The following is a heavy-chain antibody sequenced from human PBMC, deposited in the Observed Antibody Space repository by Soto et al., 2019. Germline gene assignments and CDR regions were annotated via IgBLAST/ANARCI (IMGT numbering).Heavy chain of an antibody. CDR1: GYTFTNYA. CDR3: ARGLAAAGTIGWFDP. V-gene: IGHV1-3*01. CDR2: INAGNGNT. Sequence: QVQLVQSGPEVKKPGASVKVSCKASGYTFTNYAIHWVRQAPGQRLEWMGWINAGNGNTKYSQNFQGRVDITRDTSASTAYMDLSSLRSEDTAVYYYARGLAAAGTIGWFDPWGQGTLVTVSS. J-gene: IGHJ5*02. D-gene: IGHD6-13*01.